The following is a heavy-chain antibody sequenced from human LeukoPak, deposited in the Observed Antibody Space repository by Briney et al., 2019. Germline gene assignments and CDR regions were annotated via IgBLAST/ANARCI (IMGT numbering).Heavy chain of an antibody. CDR1: GFTVSSNP. V-gene: IGHV3-23*01. CDR3: ATTKQARRYFDY. D-gene: IGHD1-1*01. J-gene: IGHJ4*02. CDR2: INPSGGNT. Sequence: GGSLRLSCAGSGFTVSSNPLSWVRQAPGKGLEWVSAINPSGGNTYYADSVRGRFTISRDNSKNTLYLQMNTLRAEDTAVYYCATTKQARRYFDYWGQGTPVTVSS.